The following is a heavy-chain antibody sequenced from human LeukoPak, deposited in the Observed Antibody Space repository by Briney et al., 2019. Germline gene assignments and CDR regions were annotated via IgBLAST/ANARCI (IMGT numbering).Heavy chain of an antibody. J-gene: IGHJ4*02. CDR3: ARETGGNWNRIDY. CDR1: GFTVSSNY. Sequence: GGSLRLSCAASGFTVSSNYMSWVRQAPGKGLEWVSVIYSGGGTYYADSVKGRFTISRDNSKNTLYLQMNSLRAEDTAVYYCARETGGNWNRIDYWGQGTLVTVSS. D-gene: IGHD1/OR15-1a*01. V-gene: IGHV3-53*01. CDR2: IYSGGGT.